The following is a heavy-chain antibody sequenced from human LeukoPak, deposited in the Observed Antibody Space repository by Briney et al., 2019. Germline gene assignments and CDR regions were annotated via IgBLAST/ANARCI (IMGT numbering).Heavy chain of an antibody. CDR3: AREHYFYHMDG. Sequence: GGSLRLSCVASGFTFSSYSMNWVRQAPGKGLEWVANVNQGGTEKYYVDSVKGRFTISRDNAENSLYLQMNSLRAEDTAVYYCAREHYFYHMDGWGEGTTVTVSS. V-gene: IGHV3-7*01. CDR1: GFTFSSYS. CDR2: VNQGGTEK. J-gene: IGHJ6*03.